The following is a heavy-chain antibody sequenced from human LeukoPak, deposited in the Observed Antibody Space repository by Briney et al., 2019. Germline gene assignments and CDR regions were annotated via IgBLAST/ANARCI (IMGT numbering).Heavy chain of an antibody. CDR2: ISSSSSYI. J-gene: IGHJ4*02. CDR3: ARDGTVRGVITSLYYFDY. Sequence: GGSLRLSCAASGFTFSSYSMNWVRQAPGKGLEWVSSISSSSSYIYYADSVKGRFTISRDNAKNSLYLQMNSLRAEDTAVYYCARDGTVRGVITSLYYFDYWGQGTLVTVSS. CDR1: GFTFSSYS. V-gene: IGHV3-21*01. D-gene: IGHD3-10*01.